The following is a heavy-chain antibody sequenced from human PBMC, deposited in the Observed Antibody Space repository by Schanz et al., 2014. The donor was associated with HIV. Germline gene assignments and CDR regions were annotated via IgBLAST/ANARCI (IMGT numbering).Heavy chain of an antibody. CDR1: GFTFSDYG. D-gene: IGHD4-4*01. Sequence: VQLVESGGGVVQPGRSLRLSCAASGFTFSDYGMHWVRQAPGKGLEWVAVIWNDGSNTFYADSVKGRFTISRDNSKKTVFLQMNNLRAEDTAAYYCARDRLHPGNGMDVWGQGTTVTVSS. J-gene: IGHJ6*02. V-gene: IGHV3-33*01. CDR3: ARDRLHPGNGMDV. CDR2: IWNDGSNT.